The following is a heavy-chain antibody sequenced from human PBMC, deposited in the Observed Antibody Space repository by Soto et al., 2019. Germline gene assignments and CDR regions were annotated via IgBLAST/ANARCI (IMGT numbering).Heavy chain of an antibody. CDR1: GYSISSGYY. D-gene: IGHD2-15*01. CDR3: ADGGNFDY. Sequence: SETLSLTCAVSGYSISSGYYWGWIRQPPGKGLEWIGSIYHSGSTYYNPSLKSRVTIPVDTSKNQFSLKLSSVTAADTAVYYCADGGNFDYWGQGTLVTVSS. J-gene: IGHJ4*02. V-gene: IGHV4-38-2*01. CDR2: IYHSGST.